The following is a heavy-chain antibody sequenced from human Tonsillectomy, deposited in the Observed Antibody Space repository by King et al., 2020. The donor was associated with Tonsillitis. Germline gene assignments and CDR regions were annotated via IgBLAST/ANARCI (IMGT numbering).Heavy chain of an antibody. CDR2: ISSYNGNT. Sequence: QLVQSGAEVKKPGASVKVSCKASGYTFTSNGISWVRQAPGQGLEWMGRISSYNGNTNYAQKFLGRVTMTKDTSTSTAYMELGSLRFDDTAIYYCARVSGDYEVLTGFDYWGQGTLVTVSS. D-gene: IGHD3-9*01. J-gene: IGHJ4*02. CDR1: GYTFTSNG. CDR3: ARVSGDYEVLTGFDY. V-gene: IGHV1-18*01.